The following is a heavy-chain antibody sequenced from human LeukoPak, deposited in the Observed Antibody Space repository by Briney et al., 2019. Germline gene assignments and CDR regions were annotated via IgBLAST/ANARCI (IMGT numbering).Heavy chain of an antibody. CDR3: ARGVAGPYYYYYMDV. Sequence: ASVKVSCKASGYTFTDYYMHWVRQAPGQGLELMWWINPNSGGTNYAQKFQGRVTMTRDTSISTAYMELSRLTSDDTAVYYCARGVAGPYYYYYMDVWGRGTTVTVSS. CDR2: INPNSGGT. D-gene: IGHD6-19*01. V-gene: IGHV1-2*02. CDR1: GYTFTDYY. J-gene: IGHJ6*03.